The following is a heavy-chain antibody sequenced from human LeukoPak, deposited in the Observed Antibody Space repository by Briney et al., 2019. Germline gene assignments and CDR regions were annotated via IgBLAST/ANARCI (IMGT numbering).Heavy chain of an antibody. Sequence: SETLSLTCAVSGVSMSSNNWWRWVRQPPGKGLGWIGEIHESGSTNYNPSLKSRVTISVDKSKDQFSLKLSSVTAADTAVYYRARHEGFSQKDCGQGTQVTVS. J-gene: IGHJ4*02. CDR1: GVSMSSNNW. CDR2: IHESGST. V-gene: IGHV4-4*02. CDR3: ARHEGFSQKD.